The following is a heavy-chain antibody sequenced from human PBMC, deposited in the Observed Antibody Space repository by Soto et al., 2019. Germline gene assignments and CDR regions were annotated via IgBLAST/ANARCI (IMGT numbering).Heavy chain of an antibody. V-gene: IGHV3-23*01. CDR2: ISGSGGRT. CDR3: AKGGYYSLFDI. J-gene: IGHJ3*02. D-gene: IGHD3-16*01. Sequence: GGSLRLSCVASGFPFSSYAMSWVHQTPGKGLEWVSGISGSGGRTYYADSVKGRFTISRDNSNNTLSLQMHILRVEDTAVYFCAKGGYYSLFDIWGQGTMVTVSS. CDR1: GFPFSSYA.